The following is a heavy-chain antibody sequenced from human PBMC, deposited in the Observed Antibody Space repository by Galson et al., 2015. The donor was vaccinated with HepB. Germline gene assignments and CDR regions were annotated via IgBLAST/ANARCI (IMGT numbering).Heavy chain of an antibody. CDR3: ARDSSSSWYYAFDI. Sequence: SVKVSCKASGYTFTSYGISWVRQAPGQGLEWMGWISAYNGNTNYAQKLQGRVTMTTDTSTSTAYMELRSLRSDDTAVYYCARDSSSSWYYAFDIWGQGTMVTVSS. D-gene: IGHD6-13*01. V-gene: IGHV1-18*01. J-gene: IGHJ3*02. CDR1: GYTFTSYG. CDR2: ISAYNGNT.